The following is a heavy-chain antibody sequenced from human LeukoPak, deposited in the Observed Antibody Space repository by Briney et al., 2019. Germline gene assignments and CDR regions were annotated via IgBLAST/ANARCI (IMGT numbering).Heavy chain of an antibody. CDR3: ARMTYYDFWRGIGYYYYYMDV. V-gene: IGHV1-8*01. J-gene: IGHJ6*03. D-gene: IGHD3-3*01. CDR1: GYTFTSYD. Sequence: GASVKVSCKASGYTFTSYDINWGRQATGQGLEWMGWMNPNSGNTGYAQKFQGRVTMTRNTTISTAYMELSSLRSEDTAVYYCARMTYYDFWRGIGYYYYYMDVWGKGTTVTVSS. CDR2: MNPNSGNT.